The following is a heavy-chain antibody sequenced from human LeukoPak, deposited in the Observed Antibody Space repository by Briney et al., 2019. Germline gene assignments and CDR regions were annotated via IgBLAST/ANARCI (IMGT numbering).Heavy chain of an antibody. D-gene: IGHD3-10*01. Sequence: SETLSLTCTVSGGSISSGDYYWSWIRQPPGKGVEWIGNIYYSGSTYYNPSLKSRVTISVDTSKNQFSLKLSSVTAADTAVYYCARGTYYYGSGSPMLDAFDIWGQGTMVTVSS. J-gene: IGHJ3*02. CDR1: GGSISSGDYY. CDR3: ARGTYYYGSGSPMLDAFDI. CDR2: IYYSGST. V-gene: IGHV4-30-4*08.